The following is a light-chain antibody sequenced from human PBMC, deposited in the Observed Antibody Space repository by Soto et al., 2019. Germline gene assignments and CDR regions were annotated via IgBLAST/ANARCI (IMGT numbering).Light chain of an antibody. V-gene: IGKV1-33*01. CDR2: GAS. CDR1: HDITNY. Sequence: DIQMTQSPSSLSASVGDRVTITCQASHDITNYLNWYQQKPGKGPRLLIYGASNLETGVPSMFSGSGFGTDFSFTISSLQPEDFATYYCQQYDSLPTFGGGTKVELK. CDR3: QQYDSLPT. J-gene: IGKJ4*01.